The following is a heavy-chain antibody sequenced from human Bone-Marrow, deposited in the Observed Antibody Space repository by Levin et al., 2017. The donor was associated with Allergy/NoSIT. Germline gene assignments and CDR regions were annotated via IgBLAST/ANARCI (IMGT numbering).Heavy chain of an antibody. V-gene: IGHV3-30*04. Sequence: QAGGSLRLSCAASGFTFSSYAMHWVRQAPGKGLEWLAVISYDGRKTYSADAVKGRFTISRDNSKNTLSLQMGTLRADDTAVYYCARGGVARSSRYGMDVWGRGTTVTVSS. CDR1: GFTFSSYA. J-gene: IGHJ6*02. CDR3: ARGGVARSSRYGMDV. CDR2: ISYDGRKT. D-gene: IGHD3-3*01.